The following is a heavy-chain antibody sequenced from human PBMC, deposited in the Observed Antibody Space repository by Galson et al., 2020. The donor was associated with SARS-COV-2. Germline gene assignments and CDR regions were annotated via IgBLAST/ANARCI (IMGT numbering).Heavy chain of an antibody. V-gene: IGHV3-48*03. CDR1: GFTFSSYE. Sequence: GRSLRLSCAASGFTFSSYEMNWVRQAPGKGLEWVSYISSSGTTVFYADSVKGRFTISRDNAKKSLYQQMNSLRAEDTALYYCARDSSSSWYNWFDPWGQGTLVTVSS. J-gene: IGHJ5*02. CDR2: ISSSGTTV. CDR3: ARDSSSSWYNWFDP. D-gene: IGHD6-13*01.